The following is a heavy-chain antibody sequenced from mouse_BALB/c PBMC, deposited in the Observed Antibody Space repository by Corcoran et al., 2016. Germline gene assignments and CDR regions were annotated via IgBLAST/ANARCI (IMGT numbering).Heavy chain of an antibody. Sequence: EVQLQQSGPELVKPGASMKISCKASGYSFTSYTMNWVKQSHGKKLEWIGLSNPYNDGTSYNQKFKGKDTLTVDKSSSTAYMELLSLTSEDSAVYYCERGYGSSYWYFDGWGAGTTVTVSS. CDR3: ERGYGSSYWYFDG. D-gene: IGHD1-1*01. V-gene: IGHV1-18*01. CDR2: SNPYNDGT. J-gene: IGHJ1*01. CDR1: GYSFTSYT.